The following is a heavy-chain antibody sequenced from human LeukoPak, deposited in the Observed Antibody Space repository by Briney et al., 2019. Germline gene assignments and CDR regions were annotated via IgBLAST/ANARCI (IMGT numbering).Heavy chain of an antibody. J-gene: IGHJ6*02. CDR1: GFTFSSYG. D-gene: IGHD4-23*01. V-gene: IGHV3-30*19. Sequence: GGSLRLSCAASGFTFSSYGMHWVRQAPGKGLEWVAVISYDGSNKYYADSVKGRFTISRDNSKNTLYLQMNSLRAEDTAVYYCASSRARWHYMDVWGQGTTVTVSS. CDR2: ISYDGSNK. CDR3: ASSRARWHYMDV.